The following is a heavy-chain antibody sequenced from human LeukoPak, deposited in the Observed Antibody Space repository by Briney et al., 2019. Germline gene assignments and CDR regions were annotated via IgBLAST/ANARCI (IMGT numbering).Heavy chain of an antibody. J-gene: IGHJ4*02. CDR3: ARDRPTGASRVFVVQ. V-gene: IGHV3-21*01. CDR2: MSSGGTYI. CDR1: GFTFSNHA. Sequence: GGSLRLSCAASGFTFSNHAMTWVRQAPGKGLEWVSSMSSGGTYIYYADSVRGRFTISRDNAKNSLYLVMNSLRAEDTATYYCARDRPTGASRVFVVQWGQGTLVTVSS. D-gene: IGHD2-15*01.